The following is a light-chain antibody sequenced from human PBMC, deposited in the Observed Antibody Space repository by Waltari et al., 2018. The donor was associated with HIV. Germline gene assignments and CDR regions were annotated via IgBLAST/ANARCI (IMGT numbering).Light chain of an antibody. V-gene: IGKV1-9*01. CDR3: QQVNSYPFT. Sequence: DIQLTQSPSFLSASVGDRVTITCRASQGISTYLAWYQQKEGKAPRLLIYAASTLQRGVPSRFSGSGVGTDFALTISSLQPEDFATYYCQQVNSYPFTFGQGTKLEI. CDR1: QGISTY. J-gene: IGKJ2*01. CDR2: AAS.